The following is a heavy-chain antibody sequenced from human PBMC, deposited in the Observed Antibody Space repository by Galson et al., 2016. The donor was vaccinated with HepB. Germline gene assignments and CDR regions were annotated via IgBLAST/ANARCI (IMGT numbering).Heavy chain of an antibody. D-gene: IGHD4-17*01. Sequence: SLRLSCAASGFTFHDHSMHWVRQTPGKGLEWVSDINRNGRKIDYVGSVRGRFTISRDNAKNSVFLQMNSLRPEDTALYYCAKDGGEDWTTAKPHYWGRGTLVIVSS. CDR3: AKDGGEDWTTAKPHY. V-gene: IGHV3-9*01. J-gene: IGHJ4*02. CDR2: INRNGRKI. CDR1: GFTFHDHS.